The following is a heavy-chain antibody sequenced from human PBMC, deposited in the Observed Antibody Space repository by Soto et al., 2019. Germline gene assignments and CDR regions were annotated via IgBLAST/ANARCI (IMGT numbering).Heavy chain of an antibody. V-gene: IGHV4-31*03. J-gene: IGHJ1*01. Sequence: SETLSLTCTVSGGSISSGGYYWSWIRQHPGKGLEWIGYIYYSGSTYYNPSLKSRVTISVDTSKNQFSLKLSSVTAADTAVYYCARGSYDSSGYPEYFQHWGQGTLVTVSS. D-gene: IGHD3-22*01. CDR2: IYYSGST. CDR1: GGSISSGGYY. CDR3: ARGSYDSSGYPEYFQH.